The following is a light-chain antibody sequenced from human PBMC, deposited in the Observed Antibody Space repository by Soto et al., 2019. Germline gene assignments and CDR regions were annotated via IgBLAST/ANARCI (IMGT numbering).Light chain of an antibody. Sequence: ELVMTPSPATLSVSPGERPTLSCRARQSSSSNLAWYQQKGGQAPRLLISGASTRAPGISARFSGSGSGTEFTLTISSLQSEDFAIYYCQQYNNWSWTFGQGTKVDIK. CDR3: QQYNNWSWT. CDR1: QSSSSN. V-gene: IGKV3-15*01. J-gene: IGKJ1*01. CDR2: GAS.